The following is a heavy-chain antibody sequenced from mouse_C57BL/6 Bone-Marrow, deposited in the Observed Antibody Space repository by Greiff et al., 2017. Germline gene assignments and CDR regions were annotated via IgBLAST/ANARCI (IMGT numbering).Heavy chain of an antibody. J-gene: IGHJ4*01. V-gene: IGHV8-8*01. Sequence: QVTLKESGPGILQPSQTLSLTCSFSGFSLSTFGMGVGWIRQPSGKGLEWLAHIWWDGDKYDNPALKSRLTISKDTSKNQVFLKLGNVDTADTAKYYVGRAYSFFYAMDYWGQGTSDTVSA. CDR3: GRAYSFFYAMDY. CDR2: IWWDGDK. D-gene: IGHD2-12*01. CDR1: GFSLSTFGMG.